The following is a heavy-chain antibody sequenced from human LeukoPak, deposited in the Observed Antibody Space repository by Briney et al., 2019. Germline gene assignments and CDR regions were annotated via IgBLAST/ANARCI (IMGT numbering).Heavy chain of an antibody. CDR1: GDFMNRGGDY. J-gene: IGHJ4*02. CDR3: ARSWVETSFFDF. Sequence: PSDTLSLTCTVSGDFMNRGGDYWTWIRQHPGKGLQWIGHIHYGGFTDYNPSLKTRCVISVDPSTNVFSLDLTSVPAADTAVYFCARSWVETSFFDFWGQGVQVIVSS. V-gene: IGHV4-31*03. CDR2: IHYGGFT. D-gene: IGHD2-21*02.